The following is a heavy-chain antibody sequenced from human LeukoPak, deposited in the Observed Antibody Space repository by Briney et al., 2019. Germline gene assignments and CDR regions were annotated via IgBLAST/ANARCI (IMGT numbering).Heavy chain of an antibody. V-gene: IGHV3-30*04. J-gene: IGHJ4*02. CDR3: ARGPGTSWYFKRLKNYFEY. D-gene: IGHD6-13*01. CDR2: ISDDGSNK. CDR1: GFTFSSYT. Sequence: GGSLRLSCAASGFTFSSYTMHWVRQAPGKGLEWLAVISDDGSNKFYADSVKGRLTISGDNYKNTLYVQMNSLRAEDAAVYYCARGPGTSWYFKRLKNYFEYWGQGTLVTVSS.